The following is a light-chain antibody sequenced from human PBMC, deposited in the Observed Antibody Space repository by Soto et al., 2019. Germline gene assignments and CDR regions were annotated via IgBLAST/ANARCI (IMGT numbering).Light chain of an antibody. Sequence: QSALTQPASVSGSTGQSITISCTGTSSDVGGYNYLSWDQQHPGKAPKVMIYEVSNRPSGVSNRFSGSKSGNTASLPISGLQAEDEADYFCSSYTTSGTPVFGGGTKVTV. CDR3: SSYTTSGTPV. V-gene: IGLV2-14*01. CDR1: SSDVGGYNY. J-gene: IGLJ3*02. CDR2: EVS.